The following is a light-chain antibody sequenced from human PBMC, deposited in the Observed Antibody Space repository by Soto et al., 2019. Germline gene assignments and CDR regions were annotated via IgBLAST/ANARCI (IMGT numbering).Light chain of an antibody. CDR3: SSYTSSTTL. J-gene: IGLJ2*01. CDR2: DVS. V-gene: IGLV2-14*03. Sequence: QSALTQPASVSGSPGQSITISCTGTSSDVGGYNYVSWYQLHPGKAPKLMIYDVSNRPSGVSNRCSGSKSGNTASLTISGLQAEDEADYYCSSYTSSTTLFGGGTKLTVL. CDR1: SSDVGGYNY.